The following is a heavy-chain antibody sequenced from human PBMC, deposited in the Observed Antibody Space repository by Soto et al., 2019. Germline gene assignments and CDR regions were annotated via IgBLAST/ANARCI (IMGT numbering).Heavy chain of an antibody. CDR1: GGSISSGGYY. CDR3: ARRRYFGSGSRGPFDY. Sequence: SETLSLTCTVSGGSISSGGYYWRWIRQPPGKGLEWIGNIYYSGSTYYNPSLKSRVTISVDMSKNQFSLKLSSVTAADTAVYYCARRRYFGSGSRGPFDYWGQGTLVTVSS. D-gene: IGHD3-10*01. CDR2: IYYSGST. J-gene: IGHJ4*02. V-gene: IGHV4-39*01.